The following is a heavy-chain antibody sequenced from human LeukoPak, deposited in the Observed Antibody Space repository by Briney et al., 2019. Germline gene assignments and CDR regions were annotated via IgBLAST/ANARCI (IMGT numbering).Heavy chain of an antibody. V-gene: IGHV3-23*01. D-gene: IGHD3-10*01. CDR2: IYDDNT. J-gene: IGHJ4*02. Sequence: GGSLRLSCAASGFTVSAYAIAWVRQAPGKGLEWVSTIYDDNTYYADSVKGRFAISTDNSKNTLYLQMNSLRVEDTAVYFCAARKVRGVWFYLDYWGQGTLVTVSS. CDR3: AARKVRGVWFYLDY. CDR1: GFTVSAYA.